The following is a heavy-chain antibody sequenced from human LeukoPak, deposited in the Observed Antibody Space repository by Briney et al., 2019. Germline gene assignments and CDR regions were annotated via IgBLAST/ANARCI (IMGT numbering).Heavy chain of an antibody. CDR1: GFTFSSYA. CDR3: AKTPISPYSYGSEPFDY. Sequence: GGSLRLSCAASGFTFSSYAMSWVRQAPGKGLEWVSAITGSGGSTYYADSVKGRFTISRDNSKTTLYLQMNSLRAEDTAVYYCAKTPISPYSYGSEPFDYWGQGTLVTVSS. J-gene: IGHJ4*02. D-gene: IGHD5-18*01. V-gene: IGHV3-23*01. CDR2: ITGSGGST.